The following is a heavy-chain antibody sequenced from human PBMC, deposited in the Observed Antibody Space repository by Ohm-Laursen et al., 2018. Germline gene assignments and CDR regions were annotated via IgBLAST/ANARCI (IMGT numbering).Heavy chain of an antibody. Sequence: SVKVSCKASGYTFTGYYVHWVRQAPGQGLEWMGWINPNSGGTNYAEKFQGRVTMTRDTSISTVYMELNRLRSDDTAVYYCARGYYYDSSGYSHHWGQGTLVTVSP. V-gene: IGHV1-2*02. D-gene: IGHD3-22*01. CDR1: GYTFTGYY. CDR3: ARGYYYDSSGYSHH. CDR2: INPNSGGT. J-gene: IGHJ5*02.